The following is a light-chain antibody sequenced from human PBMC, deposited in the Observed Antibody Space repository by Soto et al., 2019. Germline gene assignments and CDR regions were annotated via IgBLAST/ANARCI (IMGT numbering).Light chain of an antibody. J-gene: IGLJ1*01. V-gene: IGLV1-40*01. CDR2: GNG. CDR3: QSYDSSLSGSEV. CDR1: SANIGAGHD. Sequence: QSVLTQPPSVSGSPGQSVTISCTGISANIGAGHDVHWYQQLPGTAPKLLIYGNGNRPSGVPERFSGSKSGTSASLAITGLQAEDEADYYCQSYDSSLSGSEVFGTGTKVTVL.